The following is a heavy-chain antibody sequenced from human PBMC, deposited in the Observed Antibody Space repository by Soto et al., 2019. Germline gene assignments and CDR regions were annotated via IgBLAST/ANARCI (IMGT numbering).Heavy chain of an antibody. V-gene: IGHV4-59*01. D-gene: IGHD6-19*01. CDR2: IYYSGST. Sequence: ASETLSLTCTVSGGSISSYYWSWIRQPPGKGLEWIGYIYYSGSTNYNPSLKSRVTISVDTSKNQFSLKLSSVTAADTAVYYCARGGGAVAGTVDYWGQGTLVTVSS. CDR1: GGSISSYY. J-gene: IGHJ4*02. CDR3: ARGGGAVAGTVDY.